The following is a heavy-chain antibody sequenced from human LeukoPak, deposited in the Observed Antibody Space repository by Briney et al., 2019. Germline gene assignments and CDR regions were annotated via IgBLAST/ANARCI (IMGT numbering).Heavy chain of an antibody. CDR3: ARDSSIYGSGSSNAFDI. CDR1: GGSFSGYY. J-gene: IGHJ3*02. CDR2: IYHSGST. D-gene: IGHD3-10*01. Sequence: SETLSLTCAVYGGSFSGYYWSWIRQPPGKGLEWIGYIYHSGSTYYNPSLKSRVTISVDRSKNQFSLKLSSVTAADTAVYYCARDSSIYGSGSSNAFDIWGQGTMVTVSS. V-gene: IGHV4-34*01.